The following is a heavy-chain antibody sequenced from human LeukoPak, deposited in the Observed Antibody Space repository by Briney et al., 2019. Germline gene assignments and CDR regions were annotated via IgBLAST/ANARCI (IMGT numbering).Heavy chain of an antibody. D-gene: IGHD1-7*01. CDR2: IYTSGST. CDR3: AREVELRPIMHNWFDP. Sequence: SETLSLTCTVSGGSISSGSYYWSWIRQPAGKGLEWIGRIYTSGSTNYNPSLKSRVTMSVDTSKNQFSLKLSSVTAADTAVYYCAREVELRPIMHNWFDPWGQGTLVTVSS. V-gene: IGHV4-61*02. J-gene: IGHJ5*02. CDR1: GGSISSGSYY.